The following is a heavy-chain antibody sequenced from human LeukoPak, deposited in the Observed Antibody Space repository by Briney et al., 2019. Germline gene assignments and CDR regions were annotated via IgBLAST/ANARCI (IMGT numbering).Heavy chain of an antibody. CDR1: GFTFSSYA. CDR2: ISGSGGST. CDR3: AKEGVQLWFTRLVY. J-gene: IGHJ4*02. V-gene: IGHV3-23*01. D-gene: IGHD5-18*01. Sequence: PGGSLRLSCAASGFTFSSYAMSWVRQAPGKGLEWVSAISGSGGSTYYADSVRGRFTISRDNSKNTLYLQMNSLRAEDTAVYYCAKEGVQLWFTRLVYWGQGTLVTVSS.